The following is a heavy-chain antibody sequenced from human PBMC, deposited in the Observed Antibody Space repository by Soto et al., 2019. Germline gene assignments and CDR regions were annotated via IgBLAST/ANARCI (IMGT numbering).Heavy chain of an antibody. CDR3: ARDNDFWSGYLKKDY. V-gene: IGHV1-18*01. CDR1: GYTFTSYG. D-gene: IGHD3-3*01. J-gene: IGHJ4*02. Sequence: QVQLVQSGAEVKKPGASVKVSCKASGYTFTSYGISWVRQAPGQGLEWMGWISAYNGNTNYAQKLQGRVTMTTDTSTSTDYMELRSLRSDDTAVYYCARDNDFWSGYLKKDYWGQGTLVTVSS. CDR2: ISAYNGNT.